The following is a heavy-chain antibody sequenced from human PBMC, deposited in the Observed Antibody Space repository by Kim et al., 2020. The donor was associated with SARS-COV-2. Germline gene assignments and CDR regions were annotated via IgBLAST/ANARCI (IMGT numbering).Heavy chain of an antibody. CDR3: ATGGRYRGYGPQGYCSGGTCFFAGALDV. CDR2: INFADNVV. V-gene: IGHV3-11*01. D-gene: IGHD5-12*01. CDR1: GVTFNVFY. J-gene: IGHJ3*01. Sequence: GGSLRLSCEASGVTFNVFYMCWIRQAPGEGPELVSYINFADNVVHYVDYVKGRFTVSGDNAKKSLSLYMNNLMPDDTAVYFCATGGRYRGYGPQGYCSGGTCFFAGALDVWGQGTTVTVSS.